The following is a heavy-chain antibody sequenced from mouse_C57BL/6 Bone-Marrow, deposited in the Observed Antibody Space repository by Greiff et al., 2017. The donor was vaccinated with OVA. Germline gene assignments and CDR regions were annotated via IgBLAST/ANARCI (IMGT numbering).Heavy chain of an antibody. CDR2: ISSGGSYT. V-gene: IGHV5-6*01. Sequence: EVQLVESGGDLVKPGGSLKLSCAASGFTFSSYGMAWVRQTPDKRLEWVATISSGGSYTYYTDSVKGRVTISRDNAKNTLYLQMSSLKADDTAMYYCARLYSNYDYWCQGTTLTVSS. D-gene: IGHD2-5*01. CDR1: GFTFSSYG. CDR3: ARLYSNYDY. J-gene: IGHJ2*01.